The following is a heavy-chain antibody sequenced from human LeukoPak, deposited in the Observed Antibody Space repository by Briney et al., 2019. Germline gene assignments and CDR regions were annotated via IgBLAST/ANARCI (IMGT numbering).Heavy chain of an antibody. CDR1: GFTFTNAW. D-gene: IGHD2-8*01. CDR2: VKTKGDGGAA. Sequence: TTGGSLRLSCAASGFTFTNAWLTWVRQAPGKGLEWVGRVKTKGDGGAADYAAPVKGRFTISRDDSTKTLYLQMNSLKTEDTAVYYCTTDRMIYATNWAVSWFDPWGQGTLVTVSS. V-gene: IGHV3-15*01. CDR3: TTDRMIYATNWAVSWFDP. J-gene: IGHJ5*02.